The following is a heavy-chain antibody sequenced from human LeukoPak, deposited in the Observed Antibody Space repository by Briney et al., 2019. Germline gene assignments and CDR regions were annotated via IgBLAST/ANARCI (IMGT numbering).Heavy chain of an antibody. J-gene: IGHJ3*02. V-gene: IGHV3-23*01. CDR3: AKDPNGDYVGAFDM. CDR1: GFTFGSYA. Sequence: GGSLRLSCAASGFTFGSYAMTWVRQAPGKGLEWVSSVHADGDFTYYADSVRGRFTVSRDNSESSLYLQMNGLKAEDTALYYCAKDPNGDYVGAFDMWGQGTMVTVSS. CDR2: VHADGDFT. D-gene: IGHD4-17*01.